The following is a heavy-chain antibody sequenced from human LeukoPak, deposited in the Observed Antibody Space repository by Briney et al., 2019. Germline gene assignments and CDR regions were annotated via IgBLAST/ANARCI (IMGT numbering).Heavy chain of an antibody. CDR2: INHSGST. Sequence: SETLSLTCAVYGGSFSGYYWSWIRQPPGKGLEWIGEINHSGSTNYNPSLKSRVTISVDTSKNQFSLKLSSVTAADTAVYYCARRIRTYYYDSSGYLNYWGQGTPVTVSS. V-gene: IGHV4-34*01. D-gene: IGHD3-22*01. CDR3: ARRIRTYYYDSSGYLNY. CDR1: GGSFSGYY. J-gene: IGHJ4*02.